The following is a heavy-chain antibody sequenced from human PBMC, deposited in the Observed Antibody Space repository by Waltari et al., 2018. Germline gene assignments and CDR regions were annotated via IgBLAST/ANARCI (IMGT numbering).Heavy chain of an antibody. CDR3: AKDPKLELRPAGY. D-gene: IGHD1-7*01. CDR1: GFTFSSYA. J-gene: IGHJ4*02. CDR2: ISGSGGST. V-gene: IGHV3-23*04. Sequence: VQLVESGGGVVQPGRSLRLSCAASGFTFSSYAMTWVRQAPGKGLEWVSAISGSGGSTYYADSVKGRFTISRDNSKNTLYLQMNSLRAEDTAVYYCAKDPKLELRPAGYWGQGTLVTVSS.